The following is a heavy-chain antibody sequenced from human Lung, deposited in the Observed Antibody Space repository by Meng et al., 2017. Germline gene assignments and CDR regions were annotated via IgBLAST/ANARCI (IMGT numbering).Heavy chain of an antibody. J-gene: IGHJ4*02. D-gene: IGHD6-19*01. CDR2: INWNGGSI. Sequence: GGPLRLSCAASGFAFDDYGMSWIRQAPGKGLEWVSGINWNGGSIGYADSVKGRFTISRDNAKNSLYLQMNSLRAEDTALYYCARDEDIAVAAIDYWGQGTLVTVSS. CDR1: GFAFDDYG. CDR3: ARDEDIAVAAIDY. V-gene: IGHV3-20*04.